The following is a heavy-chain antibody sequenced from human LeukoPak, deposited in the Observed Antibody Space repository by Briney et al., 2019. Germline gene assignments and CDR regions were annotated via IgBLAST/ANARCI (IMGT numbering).Heavy chain of an antibody. D-gene: IGHD1-26*01. V-gene: IGHV4-39*01. CDR3: AKSGGYGLIDY. CDR1: GVSISTSRYY. Sequence: SSETLSLTCTVSGVSISTSRYYWGWIRQPPGKGLEWIGNIYYTGPTYYNASLESRVTISLDTSKNQFFLKLNSVTAADTAMYYCAKSGGYGLIDYWGQGTLVTVSS. CDR2: IYYTGPT. J-gene: IGHJ4*02.